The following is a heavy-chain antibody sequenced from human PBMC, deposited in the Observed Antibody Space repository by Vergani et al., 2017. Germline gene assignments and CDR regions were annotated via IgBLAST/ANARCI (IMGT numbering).Heavy chain of an antibody. CDR3: ITGTTGPY. Sequence: EVQLVESGGDLVRPGGSLRLSCAASGFTFSSHWMHWVRQPPGKGLVWVSRISGDGDMTKYADSVQGRFTISRDNTKNTLFLQMNSLRADDTAVYYCITGTTGPYWVQGTLVTVSS. V-gene: IGHV3-74*03. D-gene: IGHD1-7*01. CDR2: ISGDGDMT. J-gene: IGHJ4*02. CDR1: GFTFSSHW.